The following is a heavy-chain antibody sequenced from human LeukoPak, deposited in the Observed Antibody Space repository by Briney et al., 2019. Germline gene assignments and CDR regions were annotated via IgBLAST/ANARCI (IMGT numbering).Heavy chain of an antibody. Sequence: GGSLRLSCAASGFTFSSYAMSWVRQAPGKGLEWVSAISGSGGSTYYADSVKGRFTISRDNSKNTLYLQMNSLRAEDTAVYYCAKDPLDYGGTPSHDYWGQGTLVTVSS. J-gene: IGHJ4*02. CDR1: GFTFSSYA. V-gene: IGHV3-23*01. CDR2: ISGSGGST. D-gene: IGHD4-23*01. CDR3: AKDPLDYGGTPSHDY.